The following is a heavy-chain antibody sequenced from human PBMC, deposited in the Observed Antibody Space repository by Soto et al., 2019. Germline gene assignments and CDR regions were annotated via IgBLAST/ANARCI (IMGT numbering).Heavy chain of an antibody. Sequence: EVQLVESGGGLVQPGGSLRLSCVASVYTFSSHWIHWVRQAPGQGLVGVSRINPDGSFTSYADSVKGRFTISRDNAKNTLYLEMNSLRAEDTAVYYCARPRSMSSSGFDIWGQGTMVTVSS. CDR3: ARPRSMSSSGFDI. J-gene: IGHJ3*02. CDR2: INPDGSFT. CDR1: VYTFSSHW. V-gene: IGHV3-74*01. D-gene: IGHD6-6*01.